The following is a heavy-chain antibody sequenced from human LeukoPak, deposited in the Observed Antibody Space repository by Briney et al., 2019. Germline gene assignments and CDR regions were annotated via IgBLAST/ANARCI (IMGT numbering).Heavy chain of an antibody. CDR3: AKDYGVWHRSVRFDP. CDR2: ISGSGGST. CDR1: GFTFSSYS. J-gene: IGHJ5*02. V-gene: IGHV3-23*01. D-gene: IGHD2-8*01. Sequence: GGSLRLSCAASGFTFSSYSMNWVRQAPGKGLEWVSAISGSGGSTYYADSVKGRFTISRDNSKNTLYLQMNSLRAEDTAVYYCAKDYGVWHRSVRFDPWGQGTLVTVSS.